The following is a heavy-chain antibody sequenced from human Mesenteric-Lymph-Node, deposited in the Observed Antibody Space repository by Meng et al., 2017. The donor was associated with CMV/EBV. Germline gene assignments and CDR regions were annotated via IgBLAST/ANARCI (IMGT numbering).Heavy chain of an antibody. CDR2: IDGGGST. CDR3: ASEGGEARAEGIDP. D-gene: IGHD6-6*01. Sequence: AASEFTVSDYIKEWGRQAPGKVLGWVSVIDGGGSTYYADTVEGRFTISRDNSENTLYLQMNSLRTEDTAVYYCASEGGEARAEGIDPWGQGTLVTVSS. CDR1: EFTVSDYI. J-gene: IGHJ5*02. V-gene: IGHV3-66*02.